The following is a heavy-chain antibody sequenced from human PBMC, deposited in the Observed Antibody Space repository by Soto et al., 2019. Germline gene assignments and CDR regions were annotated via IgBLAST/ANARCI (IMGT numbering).Heavy chain of an antibody. Sequence: PGGSLRLSCAASGFTFSSYAMSWVRQAPGKGLEWVSVISGSDDSTHYADSVKGRFTISRDSSKNTVSLEMTSLRAEDTAVYYCAKVGRQGLVTSDFNYWGRGALVIVSS. CDR3: AKVGRQGLVTSDFNY. D-gene: IGHD6-19*01. V-gene: IGHV3-23*01. J-gene: IGHJ4*02. CDR1: GFTFSSYA. CDR2: ISGSDDST.